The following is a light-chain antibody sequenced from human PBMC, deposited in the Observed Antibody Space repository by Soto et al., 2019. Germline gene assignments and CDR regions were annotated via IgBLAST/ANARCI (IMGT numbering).Light chain of an antibody. CDR1: QSVSSSY. J-gene: IGKJ1*01. Sequence: EIVLTQSPGTLSLSPGERATLSCRASQSVSSSYLAWYQQKPGQPPRLLILGASTRAAGIPARFSASGSGTDFTLTISDVQPEDFALYYCHQRQSWPRTFGQGTKVDIK. CDR3: HQRQSWPRT. CDR2: GAS. V-gene: IGKV3-20*01.